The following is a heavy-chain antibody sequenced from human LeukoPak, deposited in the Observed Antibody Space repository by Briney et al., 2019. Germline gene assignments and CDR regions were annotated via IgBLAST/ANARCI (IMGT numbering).Heavy chain of an antibody. V-gene: IGHV1-2*02. Sequence: ASVKVSCKASGYTFTGYYMHWVRQAPGQGLEWMGWINPNSGDTRYAQKFQGRVTMTRETSISTGYMEVSRLRSDDTAVFFCARDPNDRSPYYHFDYWGQGTLVTVPS. CDR2: INPNSGDT. CDR1: GYTFTGYY. CDR3: ARDPNDRSPYYHFDY. D-gene: IGHD3-16*01. J-gene: IGHJ4*02.